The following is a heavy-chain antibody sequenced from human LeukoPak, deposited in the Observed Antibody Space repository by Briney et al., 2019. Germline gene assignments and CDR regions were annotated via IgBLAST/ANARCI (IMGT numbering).Heavy chain of an antibody. V-gene: IGHV1-18*01. D-gene: IGHD5-18*01. CDR1: GYTFTSYG. Sequence: ASVKVSCKASGYTFTSYGISWVRQAPGQGLEWMGWISAYNGNANYAQELQGRVTMTTDTSTSTAYMELRSLRSDDTAVYYCARGRHTAMVKYYFDYWGQGTLVTVSS. CDR3: ARGRHTAMVKYYFDY. J-gene: IGHJ4*02. CDR2: ISAYNGNA.